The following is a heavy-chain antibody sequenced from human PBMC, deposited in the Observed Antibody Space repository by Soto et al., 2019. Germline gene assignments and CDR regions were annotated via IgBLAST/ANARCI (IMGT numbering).Heavy chain of an antibody. V-gene: IGHV4-34*01. D-gene: IGHD3-10*01. J-gene: IGHJ5*02. CDR2: INHSGST. Sequence: SETLSLTCAVYGGSFSGYYWSWIRQPPGKGLEWIGEINHSGSTNYNPSLKSRVTISVATSKNQFSLKLSSVTAADTAVYYCARGLEVYYGSGSYYKFRRARFDPWGQGTLVTVSS. CDR1: GGSFSGYY. CDR3: ARGLEVYYGSGSYYKFRRARFDP.